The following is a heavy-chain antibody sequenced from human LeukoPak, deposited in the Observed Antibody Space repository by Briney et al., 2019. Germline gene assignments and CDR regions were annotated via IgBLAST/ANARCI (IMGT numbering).Heavy chain of an antibody. CDR1: GYTFTGYY. D-gene: IGHD3-10*01. Sequence: ASVTVSCKASGYTFTGYYMHWVRQAPGQGLEWMGWINPNSGGTNYAQKFQGRVTMTRDTSISTAYMELSRLRSDDTAVYYCARGLLWFGEDSAGYYYYGMDVWGQGTTVTVSS. CDR2: INPNSGGT. V-gene: IGHV1-2*02. CDR3: ARGLLWFGEDSAGYYYYGMDV. J-gene: IGHJ6*02.